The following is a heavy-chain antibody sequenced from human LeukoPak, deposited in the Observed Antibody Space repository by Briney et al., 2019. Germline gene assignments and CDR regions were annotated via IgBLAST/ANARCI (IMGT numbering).Heavy chain of an antibody. Sequence: ASVKVSCKASGYTFTSYYMHWVRQAPGQGLEWMGIINPSGGSTSYAQKFQGRVTMTRDMSTSTVYMELSSLRSEDTAVYYCARARGRDYYGSGSYYPAQYYYYYYMDVWGKGTTVTVSS. CDR1: GYTFTSYY. V-gene: IGHV1-46*01. CDR3: ARARGRDYYGSGSYYPAQYYYYYYMDV. D-gene: IGHD3-10*01. CDR2: INPSGGST. J-gene: IGHJ6*03.